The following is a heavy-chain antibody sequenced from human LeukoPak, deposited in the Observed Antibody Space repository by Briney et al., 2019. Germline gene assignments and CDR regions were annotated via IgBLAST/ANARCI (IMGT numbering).Heavy chain of an antibody. CDR2: IYTSGST. CDR3: ARGYGSGSYGSDY. D-gene: IGHD3-10*01. J-gene: IGHJ4*02. Sequence: SETLSLTCTVSGGSISDYYWSWIRQPAGKGLEWVGRIYTSGSTNYNPSLKSRVTMSVDTSKNQFSLKLSSVTAADTAVYYCARGYGSGSYGSDYWGQGTLVTVSS. CDR1: GGSISDYY. V-gene: IGHV4-4*07.